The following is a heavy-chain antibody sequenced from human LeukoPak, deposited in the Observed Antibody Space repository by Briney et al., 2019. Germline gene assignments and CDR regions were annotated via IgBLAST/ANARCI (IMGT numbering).Heavy chain of an antibody. CDR2: IYYSGST. CDR3: ARGGTLAAADPLSNDY. CDR1: GGSISSYY. V-gene: IGHV4-59*01. Sequence: SETLPLTCTVSGGSISSYYWSWIRQPPGKGPEWIGYIYYSGSTNYNPSLKSRVTISVDTSKNQFSLKLSSVTAADTAVYYCARGGTLAAADPLSNDYWGQGTLVTVSS. J-gene: IGHJ4*02. D-gene: IGHD6-13*01.